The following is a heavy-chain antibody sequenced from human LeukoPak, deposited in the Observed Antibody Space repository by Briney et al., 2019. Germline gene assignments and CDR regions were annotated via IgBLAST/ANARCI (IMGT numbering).Heavy chain of an antibody. V-gene: IGHV4-4*09. D-gene: IGHD3-16*01. J-gene: IGHJ4*02. CDR2: IWTSEST. CDR3: ARLLGNYADY. Sequence: PSETLSLTCAVYGGSFSGYYWSWIRQPPGKGLEWIGYIWTSESTNYNPSLKSRVTMSVDTSKNQFYLRLNSVTAADTAVYYCARLLGNYADYWGQGALVTVSS. CDR1: GGSFSGYY.